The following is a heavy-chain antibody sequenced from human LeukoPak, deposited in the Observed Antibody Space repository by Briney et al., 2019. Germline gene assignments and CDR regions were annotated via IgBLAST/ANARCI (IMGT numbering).Heavy chain of an antibody. CDR2: IIPILGIA. CDR1: GGTFSSYA. CDR3: ARDREFYYDILTGYFGFSWFDP. J-gene: IGHJ5*02. Sequence: ASVKVSCTASGGTFSSYAISWVRPAPGQGLEWMGRIIPILGIANYAQKFQGRVTITADKSTSTAYMELSSLRSEDTAVYYCARDREFYYDILTGYFGFSWFDPWGQGTLVTVSS. V-gene: IGHV1-69*04. D-gene: IGHD3-9*01.